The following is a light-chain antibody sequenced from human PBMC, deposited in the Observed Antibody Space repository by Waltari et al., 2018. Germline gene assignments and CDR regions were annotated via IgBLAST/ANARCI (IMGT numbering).Light chain of an antibody. CDR2: RVN. Sequence: QSALTQPASVSGSPGQSITISCTETSSDVGTYNSVSWYQQHPGKGPKHIIYRVNKRSPGVSNRVSGSKPGNTASLTISGLQTEDEADYYCSSYTGWIYVFGSGTKVTVL. J-gene: IGLJ1*01. CDR3: SSYTGWIYV. V-gene: IGLV2-14*02. CDR1: SSDVGTYNS.